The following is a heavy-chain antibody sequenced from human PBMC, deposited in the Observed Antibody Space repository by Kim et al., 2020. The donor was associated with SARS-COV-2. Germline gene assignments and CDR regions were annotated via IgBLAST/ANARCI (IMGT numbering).Heavy chain of an antibody. Sequence: YYADAGKGRFTISRDNSKNTLYLQMNSLSAEDTAVYYCASRDYGSGSFDYWGQGTLVTVSS. V-gene: IGHV3-30*01. D-gene: IGHD3-10*01. CDR3: ASRDYGSGSFDY. J-gene: IGHJ4*02.